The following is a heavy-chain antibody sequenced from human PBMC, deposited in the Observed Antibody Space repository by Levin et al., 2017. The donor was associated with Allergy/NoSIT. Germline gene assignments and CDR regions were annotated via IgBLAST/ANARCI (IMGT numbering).Heavy chain of an antibody. J-gene: IGHJ4*02. D-gene: IGHD5-12*01. CDR2: ISSSSSYI. CDR3: ARSGVGYSGYADMYYFDY. CDR1: GFTFSSYS. V-gene: IGHV3-21*01. Sequence: GGSLRLSCAASGFTFSSYSMNWVRQAPGKGLEWVSSISSSSSYIYYADSVKGRFTISRDNAKNSLYLQMNSLRAEDTAVYYCARSGVGYSGYADMYYFDYWGQGTLVTVSS.